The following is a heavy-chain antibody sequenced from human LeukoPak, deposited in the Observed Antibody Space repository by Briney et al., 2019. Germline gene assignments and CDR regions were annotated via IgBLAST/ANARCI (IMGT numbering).Heavy chain of an antibody. V-gene: IGHV3-21*01. CDR3: ASSGFWSGCYLRGWDY. D-gene: IGHD3-3*01. CDR2: ISSSSSYI. Sequence: GGSLRLSCAASGFTFSSYSMNWVRQAPGKGLEWVSSISSSSSYIYYADSVKGRFTISRDNAKNSLYLQMNSLRAEDTAVYYCASSGFWSGCYLRGWDYWGQGTLVTVSS. J-gene: IGHJ4*02. CDR1: GFTFSSYS.